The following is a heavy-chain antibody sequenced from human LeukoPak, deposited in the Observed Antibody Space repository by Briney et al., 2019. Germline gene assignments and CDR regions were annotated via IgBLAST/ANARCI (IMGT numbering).Heavy chain of an antibody. Sequence: PGGSLRLSCAASGFTFDDYAMHWVRPAPGKGLEWVSLISGDGGSTYYADSVKGRFTISRDNSKNSLYLQMNSLRTEDTALYYCAKDAMMHYDFSYNWFDPWGQGTLVTVSS. CDR1: GFTFDDYA. D-gene: IGHD3-3*01. J-gene: IGHJ5*02. V-gene: IGHV3-43*02. CDR3: AKDAMMHYDFSYNWFDP. CDR2: ISGDGGST.